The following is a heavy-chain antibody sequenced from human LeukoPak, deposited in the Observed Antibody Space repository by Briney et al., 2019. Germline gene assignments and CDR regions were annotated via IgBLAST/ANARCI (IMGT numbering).Heavy chain of an antibody. V-gene: IGHV4-34*01. CDR2: INHSGST. J-gene: IGHJ5*02. Sequence: PSETLSPTCAVYGGSSSGYYWSWIRQPPGKGLEWIGEINHSGSTNYNPSLKSRVTISVDTSKNQFSLKLSSVTAADTAVYYCANTIAARRFDPWGQGTLVTVSS. D-gene: IGHD6-6*01. CDR1: GGSSSGYY. CDR3: ANTIAARRFDP.